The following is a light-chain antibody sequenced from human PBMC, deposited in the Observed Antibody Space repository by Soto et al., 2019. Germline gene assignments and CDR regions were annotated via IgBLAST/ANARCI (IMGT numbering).Light chain of an antibody. V-gene: IGKV3-15*01. J-gene: IGKJ5*01. Sequence: EIMMTQSPATLSVSPWERATLSCRASQSVRNNLAWYQQKPGQAPRLLIYYASTRATGIPARFSGSGSGTEFTLTISSLQSEDFALYYCQQYNNWPPITFGQGTRLEIK. CDR2: YAS. CDR1: QSVRNN. CDR3: QQYNNWPPIT.